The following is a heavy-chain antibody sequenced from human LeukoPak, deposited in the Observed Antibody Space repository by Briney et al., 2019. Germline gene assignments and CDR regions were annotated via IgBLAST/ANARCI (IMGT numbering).Heavy chain of an antibody. CDR1: GYTFTGYY. D-gene: IGHD3-10*01. J-gene: IGHJ4*02. CDR2: INPNSGGT. Sequence: GASVKVSCKASGYTFTGYYMHWVRQAPGQGLEWMGWINPNSGGTNYAQKFQGRVTMTRDTSISTAYMELSRLRSDDTAVYYCARGPYYGPGRRGYYFDYWGQGTLVTVSS. CDR3: ARGPYYGPGRRGYYFDY. V-gene: IGHV1-2*02.